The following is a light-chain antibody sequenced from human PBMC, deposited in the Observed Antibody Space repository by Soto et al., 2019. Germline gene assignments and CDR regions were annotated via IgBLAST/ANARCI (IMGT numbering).Light chain of an antibody. J-gene: IGLJ3*02. CDR1: KSDIGVYDF. CDR3: SSYTSSSTRV. CDR2: EVV. Sequence: QSALTQPPSASGSPGQSVTISCTGTKSDIGVYDFVSWYQHHPGKAPRLIIYEVVQRPSGVPDRFSGSKSGNTASLTISGLQADDEADYYCSSYTSSSTRVFGGGTKLTVL. V-gene: IGLV2-18*02.